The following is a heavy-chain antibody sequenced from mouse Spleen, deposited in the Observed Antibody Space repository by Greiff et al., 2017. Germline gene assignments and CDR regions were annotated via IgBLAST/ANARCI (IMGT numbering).Heavy chain of an antibody. J-gene: IGHJ3*01. D-gene: IGHD1-1*01. CDR1: GFSLTSYA. CDR2: IWTGGGT. Sequence: VKVVESGPGLVAPSQSLSITCTVSGFSLTSYAISWVRQPPGKGLEWLGVIWTGGGTNYNSALKSRLSISKDNSKSQVFLKMNSLQTDDTARYYCASHYYGSSSFAYWGQGTLVTVSA. CDR3: ASHYYGSSSFAY. V-gene: IGHV2-9-1*01.